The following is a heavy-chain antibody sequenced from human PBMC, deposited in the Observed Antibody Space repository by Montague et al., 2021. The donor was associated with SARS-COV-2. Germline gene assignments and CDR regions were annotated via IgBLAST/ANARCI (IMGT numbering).Heavy chain of an antibody. Sequence: TLSLTCTVSGCSISSGSYYWSWIRQPTGKGLVWIGRIYTSGSTNYNPSLKSRVTISVDTSKNQFSLKLSSVTAADTAVYYCARDLAPYYGSGSYYNPIDAFDIWGQGTMVTVSS. CDR1: GCSISSGSYY. CDR3: ARDLAPYYGSGSYYNPIDAFDI. J-gene: IGHJ3*02. CDR2: IYTSGST. V-gene: IGHV4-61*02. D-gene: IGHD3-10*01.